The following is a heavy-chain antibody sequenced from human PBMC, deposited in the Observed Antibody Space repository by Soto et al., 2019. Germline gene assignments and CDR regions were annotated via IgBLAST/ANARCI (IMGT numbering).Heavy chain of an antibody. CDR3: AIHVLEWLLDY. J-gene: IGHJ4*02. CDR2: INHSGST. Sequence: SETLSLTCAVYGGSFSGYYWSWIRQPPGKGLEWIGEINHSGSTNYNPSLESRVTISVDTSKNQFSLKLSSVTAADTAVYYCAIHVLEWLLDYWGQGTLVTVSS. D-gene: IGHD3-3*01. CDR1: GGSFSGYY. V-gene: IGHV4-34*01.